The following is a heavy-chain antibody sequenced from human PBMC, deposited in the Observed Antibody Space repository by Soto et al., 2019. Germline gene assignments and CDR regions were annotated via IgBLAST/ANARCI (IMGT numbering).Heavy chain of an antibody. CDR3: ARVYYGPSQEYFQQ. D-gene: IGHD3-10*01. J-gene: IGHJ1*01. V-gene: IGHV1-2*02. Sequence: ASVKVSCKASGYTFTGYYMHWVRQAPGQGLEWMGWINPNSGGTNYAQKFQGRVTMTRDTSISTAYMELSRLRSDDTAVYYCARVYYGPSQEYFQQWGQGTMVTVYS. CDR1: GYTFTGYY. CDR2: INPNSGGT.